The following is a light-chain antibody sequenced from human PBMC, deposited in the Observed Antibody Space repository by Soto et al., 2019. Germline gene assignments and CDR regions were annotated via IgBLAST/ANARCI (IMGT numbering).Light chain of an antibody. V-gene: IGKV3-20*01. CDR3: QQYGSSGT. J-gene: IGKJ1*01. Sequence: EIVLTQSPGTLSLSPGERATLSCRASQSVSNNYLAWYQQKPGQAPRLLIYGASNRATGIPDRCSGSGSGTDFTLTISRLEPDDFAVYYCQQYGSSGTFGQGTKVDIK. CDR2: GAS. CDR1: QSVSNNY.